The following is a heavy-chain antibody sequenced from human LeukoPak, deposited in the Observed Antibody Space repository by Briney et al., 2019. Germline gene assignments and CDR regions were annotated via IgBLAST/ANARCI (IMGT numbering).Heavy chain of an antibody. J-gene: IGHJ1*01. CDR2: ISSSSSTI. Sequence: GGSLRLSCAASGFTFSSYSMNWVRQAPGKGLEWVSYISSSSSTIYYADSVKGRFTISRDNAKNSLYLQMNSLGAEDTAVYYCARGIVGAQGLSEYFQHWGQGTLVTVSS. D-gene: IGHD1-26*01. CDR3: ARGIVGAQGLSEYFQH. V-gene: IGHV3-48*01. CDR1: GFTFSSYS.